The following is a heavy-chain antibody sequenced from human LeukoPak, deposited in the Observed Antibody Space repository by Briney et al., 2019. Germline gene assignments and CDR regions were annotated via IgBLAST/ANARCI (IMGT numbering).Heavy chain of an antibody. Sequence: SETLSLTCIVSGDSISSSYWSWIRQPPGKGLEWIGYFLYSGNTNYNPSLKSRLSISVDTSKNQFFLKLTSVTAADTAMYYCARDGGYYGDHRGQGILVTVSS. J-gene: IGHJ4*02. CDR1: GDSISSSY. CDR3: ARDGGYYGDH. CDR2: FLYSGNT. D-gene: IGHD3-22*01. V-gene: IGHV4-59*01.